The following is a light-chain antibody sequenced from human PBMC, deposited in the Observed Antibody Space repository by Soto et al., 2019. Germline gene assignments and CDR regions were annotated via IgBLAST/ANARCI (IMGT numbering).Light chain of an antibody. J-gene: IGLJ1*01. CDR3: SSYTTSNTRQIV. Sequence: QSALTEPASVFGSPGQSMTISCTGTSSDVGGYNYVSWYQHHPGKAPKLMIFDVSNRPSGVSNRFSGSKSGNTASLTISGLQPEDEADYYCSSYTTSNTRQIVFGTGTKVTVL. CDR2: DVS. CDR1: SSDVGGYNY. V-gene: IGLV2-14*03.